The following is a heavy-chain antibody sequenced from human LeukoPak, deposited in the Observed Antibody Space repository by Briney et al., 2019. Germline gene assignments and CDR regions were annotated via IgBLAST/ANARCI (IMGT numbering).Heavy chain of an antibody. CDR2: IYTSGST. V-gene: IGHV4-4*07. Sequence: SETLSLTCTVSGGSLSNYYWSWVRQAAGKGLGWIGRIYTSGSTDYNPSLKSRVTMSVNTSKNQFSLKLSSVTAADTAVYYCVRGGLYYYYMDVWGKGTTVTVSS. J-gene: IGHJ6*03. CDR1: GGSLSNYY. CDR3: VRGGLYYYYMDV.